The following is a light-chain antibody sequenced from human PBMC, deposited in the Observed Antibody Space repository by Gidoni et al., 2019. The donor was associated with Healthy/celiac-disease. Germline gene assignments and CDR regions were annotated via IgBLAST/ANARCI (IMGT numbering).Light chain of an antibody. CDR3: QQYDNLPLT. V-gene: IGKV1-33*01. J-gene: IGKJ4*01. Sequence: DTQMTQSPSTLSASVGDRVTITCQASQDISNYLNWYQQKPGKAPTLLIYDASNLETGVPARFSGSGSGTDFTFTISSLQPEDIATYYCQQYDNLPLTFXGXTKVEIK. CDR1: QDISNY. CDR2: DAS.